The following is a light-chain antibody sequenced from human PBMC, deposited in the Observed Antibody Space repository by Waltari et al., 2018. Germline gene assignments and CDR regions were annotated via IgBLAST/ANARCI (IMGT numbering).Light chain of an antibody. J-gene: IGLJ2*01. CDR2: RNN. V-gene: IGLV1-47*01. CDR1: RSNIRSNY. Sequence: QSVLTQPPSASGTPGQRVTIPCSGSRSNIRSNYVYWYQPLPGTTPKLLIYRNNQRPSGVPGRFSGSKSGTLASLAISGLRSEDEADYYCAAWDDSLSVLFGGGTKLTVL. CDR3: AAWDDSLSVL.